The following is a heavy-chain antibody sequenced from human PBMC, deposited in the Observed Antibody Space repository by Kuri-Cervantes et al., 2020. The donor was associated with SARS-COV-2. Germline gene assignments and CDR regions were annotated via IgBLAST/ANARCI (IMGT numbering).Heavy chain of an antibody. V-gene: IGHV3-7*01. J-gene: IGHJ4*02. D-gene: IGHD1-14*01. CDR2: IKQDGSEK. Sequence: GESLKISCAASGFTFSGSAMHWVRQASGKGLEWVANIKQDGSEKYYVDSVKGRFTIFRDNAKNSLYLQMNSLRAEDTAVYYCARDPGGESRAIDYWGQGTLVTVSS. CDR1: GFTFSGSA. CDR3: ARDPGGESRAIDY.